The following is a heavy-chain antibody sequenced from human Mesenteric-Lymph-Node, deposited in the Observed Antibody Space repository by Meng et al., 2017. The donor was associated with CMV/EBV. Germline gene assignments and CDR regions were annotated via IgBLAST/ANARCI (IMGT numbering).Heavy chain of an antibody. J-gene: IGHJ4*02. V-gene: IGHV1-46*01. Sequence: ASVTVSCKASGYIFTNYYIHWVRHVPGQGLEWMGIIIPSGGSTRNAQKFQGRVSMARDTSTSTVYMELSSLKSDDTAVYYCARDGGKWNVDYWGQGTLVTVS. CDR2: IIPSGGST. D-gene: IGHD1-1*01. CDR1: GYIFTNYY. CDR3: ARDGGKWNVDY.